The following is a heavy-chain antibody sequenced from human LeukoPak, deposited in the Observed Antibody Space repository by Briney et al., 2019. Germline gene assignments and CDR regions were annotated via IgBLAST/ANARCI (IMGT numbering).Heavy chain of an antibody. J-gene: IGHJ6*03. V-gene: IGHV1-46*01. CDR1: GYTFTSYY. D-gene: IGHD6-19*01. CDR2: INPSGGST. CDR3: ARDPSPEWLVSEAGAPPHQPRNYYYYMDV. Sequence: ASVKVSCKASGYTFTSYYMHWVRQAPGQGLEWMGIINPSGGSTNYAQKLQGRVTMTTDTSTSTAYMELRSLRSDDTAVYYCARDPSPEWLVSEAGAPPHQPRNYYYYMDVWGKGTTVTVSS.